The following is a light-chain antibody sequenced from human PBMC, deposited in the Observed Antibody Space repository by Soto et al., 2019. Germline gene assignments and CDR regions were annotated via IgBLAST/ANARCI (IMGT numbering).Light chain of an antibody. J-gene: IGLJ1*01. CDR2: GN. V-gene: IGLV1-40*01. CDR1: TSNIGAGFD. Sequence: QPLPTLPRSLSRAPGQRCPMSCTGSTSNIGAGFDVHWYQQLPGTAPRLLIYGNHRPSGVPDRFSGSKSGTSASLAITGLQAEDEADYYCQSYDSSLSGSYVFGTGTKVTVL. CDR3: QSYDSSLSGSYV.